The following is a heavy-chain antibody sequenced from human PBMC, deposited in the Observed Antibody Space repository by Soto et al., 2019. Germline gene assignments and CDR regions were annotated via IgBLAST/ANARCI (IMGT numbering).Heavy chain of an antibody. CDR1: GFTFSSYA. J-gene: IGHJ4*02. V-gene: IGHV3-23*01. D-gene: IGHD2-15*01. CDR2: ISGSGGST. CDR3: ATASDIVVVVAAPDY. Sequence: EVQLLESGGGLVQPGGSLRLSCAASGFTFSSYAMSWVRQAPGKGLEWVSAISGSGGSTYYADSVKGRVTISRDNSKNTLYLQINSLRAEDTAVYYCATASDIVVVVAAPDYWGQGTLVTVSS.